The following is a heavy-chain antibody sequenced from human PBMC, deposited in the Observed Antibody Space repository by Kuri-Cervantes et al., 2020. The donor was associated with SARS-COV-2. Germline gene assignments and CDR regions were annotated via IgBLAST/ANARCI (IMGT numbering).Heavy chain of an antibody. V-gene: IGHV4-4*07. Sequence: SETLSLTCTVSGGSISSHYWSWIRQPPGKGLEWIGRIYTSGSTNYNPSLKSRVTMSVDTSKNQFSLKLSSVTAADTAVYYCASLTSYWEQLVRGYYFDYWGQGTLVTVSS. J-gene: IGHJ4*02. CDR1: GGSISSHY. CDR3: ASLTSYWEQLVRGYYFDY. D-gene: IGHD6-6*01. CDR2: IYTSGST.